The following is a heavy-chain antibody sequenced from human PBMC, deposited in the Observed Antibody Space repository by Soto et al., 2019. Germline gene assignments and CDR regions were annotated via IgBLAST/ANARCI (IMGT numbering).Heavy chain of an antibody. CDR3: VRGSAAVAGHYFDY. CDR2: ISAYNSNT. CDR1: GYTFTSYG. Sequence: ASVKVSCKASGYTFTSYGISWVRQAPGQGLEWMGWISAYNSNTNYAQKLQGRVTMTTDTSTSTAYMELRSLRSDDTAVYFCVRGSAAVAGHYFDYWGQRTLDTV. J-gene: IGHJ4*02. D-gene: IGHD6-19*01. V-gene: IGHV1-18*01.